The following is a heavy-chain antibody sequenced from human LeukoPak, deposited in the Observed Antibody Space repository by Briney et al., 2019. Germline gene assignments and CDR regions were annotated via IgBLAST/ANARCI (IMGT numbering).Heavy chain of an antibody. D-gene: IGHD2-2*02. CDR2: ISGSGGST. J-gene: IGHJ3*02. V-gene: IGHV3-23*01. CDR1: GFTFSSYA. CDR3: AKDPIVVVPAAILDDAFDI. Sequence: QTGGSLRLSCAASGFTFSSYAMSWVRQAPGKGLEWVSAISGSGGSTYYADSVKGRFTISRDNSKNTLYLQMNSLRAEDTAVYYCAKDPIVVVPAAILDDAFDIRGQGTMVTVSS.